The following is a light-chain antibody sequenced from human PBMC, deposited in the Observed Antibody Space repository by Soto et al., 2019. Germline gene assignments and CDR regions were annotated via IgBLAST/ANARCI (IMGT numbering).Light chain of an antibody. CDR2: GAS. Sequence: EIVLTQSPGTLSLSPGERATLSCRASQSVNSRYLAWYQQKPGQAPRLLISGASTRATGIPDRFSGSGSGTDFTLTISRLEPEDFAVYYCQQYGNSRWNFGQGTKVEIK. V-gene: IGKV3-20*01. J-gene: IGKJ1*01. CDR1: QSVNSRY. CDR3: QQYGNSRWN.